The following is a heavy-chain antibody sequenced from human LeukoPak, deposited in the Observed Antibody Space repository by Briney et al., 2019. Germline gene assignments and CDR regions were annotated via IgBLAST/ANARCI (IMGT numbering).Heavy chain of an antibody. CDR2: IYYSGST. CDR3: ARMNQWLAPTRDYYGMDV. CDR1: GGSISSSSYS. D-gene: IGHD6-19*01. J-gene: IGHJ6*02. Sequence: PSETLSLTCTVSGGSISSSSYSWGWIRQPPGKGLEWIGGIYYSGSTYYNPSLKSRVTISVGTSKNQFSLKLSSVTAADTAVYYCARMNQWLAPTRDYYGMDVWGQGTTVTVSS. V-gene: IGHV4-39*01.